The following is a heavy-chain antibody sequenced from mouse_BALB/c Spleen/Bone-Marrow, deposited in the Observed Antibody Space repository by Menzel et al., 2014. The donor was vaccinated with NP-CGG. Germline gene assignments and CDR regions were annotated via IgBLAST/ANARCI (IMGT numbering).Heavy chain of an antibody. CDR2: INPNNGGT. J-gene: IGHJ3*01. CDR1: GYTFTEYT. D-gene: IGHD2-2*01. Sequence: VQLQQSGPEVVKPGASVKISCATSGYTFTEYTMHWVKQSHGKSLEWIGGINPNNGGTTYNQKFKGRATLTVDKSSSTAYMELRSLTSEDSAVYYCARSYGYERSWLAYWGQGTLVTVSA. V-gene: IGHV1-18*01. CDR3: ARSYGYERSWLAY.